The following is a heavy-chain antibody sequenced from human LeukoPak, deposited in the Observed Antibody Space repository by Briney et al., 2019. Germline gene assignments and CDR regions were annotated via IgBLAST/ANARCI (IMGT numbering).Heavy chain of an antibody. CDR1: GFTFSTFW. D-gene: IGHD1-1*01. J-gene: IGHJ4*02. CDR3: ARGGTFVSDY. V-gene: IGHV3-7*01. CDR2: INQDGSEK. Sequence: GGSLRLSCAASGFTFSTFWMSWVRQAPGKGLEWVANINQDGSEKYYVASMKGRFTVSRDNAKNSLYLQMDSLRAEDSAVYYCARGGTFVSDYWGQGTLVTASS.